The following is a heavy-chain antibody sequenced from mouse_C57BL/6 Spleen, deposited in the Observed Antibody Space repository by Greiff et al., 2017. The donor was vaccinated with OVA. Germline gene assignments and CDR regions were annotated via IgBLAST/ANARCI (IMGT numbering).Heavy chain of an antibody. CDR2: IDPSDSYT. CDR1: GYTFTSYW. V-gene: IGHV1-50*01. D-gene: IGHD3-2*02. J-gene: IGHJ3*01. Sequence: VQLQQPGAELVKPGASVKLSCKASGYTFTSYWMQWVKQRPGQGLEWIGEIDPSDSYTNYNQKFKGKATLTVDTSSSTAYMQLSSLTSEDSAVYYCATPDSSGYSFAYWGQGTLVTVSA. CDR3: ATPDSSGYSFAY.